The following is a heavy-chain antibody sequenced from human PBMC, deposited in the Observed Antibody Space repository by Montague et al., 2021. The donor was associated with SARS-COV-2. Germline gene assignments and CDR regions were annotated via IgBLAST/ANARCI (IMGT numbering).Heavy chain of an antibody. Sequence: TLSLTCTVSGGSISSGGYYWSWIRQHPGKGLEWIGYIYYNGSTYYNPSLKSRVTISVDTSKNQFSLKLSSVTAADTAVYYCARVRITMIIVVTYFDYWGQGTLVTVSS. D-gene: IGHD3-22*01. CDR1: GGSISSGGYY. CDR2: IYYNGST. CDR3: ARVRITMIIVVTYFDY. J-gene: IGHJ4*02. V-gene: IGHV4-31*03.